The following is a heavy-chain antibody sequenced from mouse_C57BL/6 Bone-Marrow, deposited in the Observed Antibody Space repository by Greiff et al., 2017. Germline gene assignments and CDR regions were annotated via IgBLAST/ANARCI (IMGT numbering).Heavy chain of an antibody. CDR3: ARDSYDGYYWYFDV. Sequence: EVKLVESGAGLVKPGASLKLSCAASGFTFSSYAMSWVRQTPEQRLEWVATISDGGGYTYYPDNVKGRFTISRDNSKNNLYLQMSRLKSEDTAMYYCARDSYDGYYWYFDVWGTGTTVTVSS. V-gene: IGHV5-4*01. CDR1: GFTFSSYA. D-gene: IGHD2-3*01. CDR2: ISDGGGYT. J-gene: IGHJ1*03.